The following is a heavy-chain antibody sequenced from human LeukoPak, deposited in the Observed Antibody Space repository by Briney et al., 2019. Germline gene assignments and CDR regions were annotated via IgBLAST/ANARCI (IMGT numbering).Heavy chain of an antibody. J-gene: IGHJ4*02. CDR2: IYSSGAT. D-gene: IGHD2-2*01. CDR1: GGSITTYN. V-gene: IGHV4-4*09. CDR3: ARRTPGPQLDEYVAYSFDH. Sequence: PSETLSLTCTVSGGSITTYNWIWIRQTPGQALEWIGHIYSSGATKYNPSLKSRATILLDTSKNQLSLKLSSVSAADTAVYYCARRTPGPQLDEYVAYSFDHWGQGTQVTVSS.